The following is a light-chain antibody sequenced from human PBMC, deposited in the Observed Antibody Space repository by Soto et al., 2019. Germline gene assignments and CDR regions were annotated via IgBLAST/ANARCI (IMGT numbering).Light chain of an antibody. J-gene: IGLJ1*01. CDR2: DDS. CDR3: LVWDSIGDNYV. Sequence: SYELTRPPSVSVAPGETARITCGRNNIGSDTVHWYQQKPGQAPVVVVYDDSERPSGTPERISGSNSGDTATLTIRRVEAGDGADYYCLVWDSIGDNYVFGSGTKVTVL. CDR1: NIGSDT. V-gene: IGLV3-21*02.